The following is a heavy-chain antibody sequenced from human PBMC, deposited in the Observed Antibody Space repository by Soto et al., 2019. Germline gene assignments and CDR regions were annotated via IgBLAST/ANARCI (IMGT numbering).Heavy chain of an antibody. V-gene: IGHV3-21*01. D-gene: IGHD6-19*01. J-gene: IGHJ4*02. CDR2: ISSSSSYI. Sequence: LRLSCAASGFTFSSYSMNWVRQAPGKGLEWVPSISSSSSYIYYADSVKGRFTISRDNAKNSLYLQMNSLRAEDTAVYYCASAGVGYSSGWYTDWGQGTRVTVAS. CDR1: GFTFSSYS. CDR3: ASAGVGYSSGWYTD.